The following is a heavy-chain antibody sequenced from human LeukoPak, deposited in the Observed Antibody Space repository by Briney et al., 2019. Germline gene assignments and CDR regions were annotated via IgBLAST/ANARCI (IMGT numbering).Heavy chain of an antibody. V-gene: IGHV3-48*02. CDR3: ARDSYGSSGYYYVSDY. J-gene: IGHJ4*02. Sequence: GGSLRLSCAASGFTFSTYSMNWVRQAPGKGREWVSYISYSSSAIYYADSVKGRFTISRDNAKNSLYLRMNSLRDEDTAVYYCARDSYGSSGYYYVSDYWGQGTLVTVSS. D-gene: IGHD3-22*01. CDR2: ISYSSSAI. CDR1: GFTFSTYS.